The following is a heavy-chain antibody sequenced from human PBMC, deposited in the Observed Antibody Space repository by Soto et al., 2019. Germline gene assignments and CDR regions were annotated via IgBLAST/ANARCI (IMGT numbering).Heavy chain of an antibody. J-gene: IGHJ4*02. D-gene: IGHD7-27*01. Sequence: EVQLLESGGGLVQPGGSLRLSCAASGFTFGNYAFSWVRQAPGKGLEWVSVISGGGDATYYPDSVKGRFTTSRDNSKNTVYLQMNSLRAEDTAVSYCAIKSLGLITLPALYYFDYWGQGTLVTVSS. CDR1: GFTFGNYA. CDR2: ISGGGDAT. V-gene: IGHV3-23*01. CDR3: AIKSLGLITLPALYYFDY.